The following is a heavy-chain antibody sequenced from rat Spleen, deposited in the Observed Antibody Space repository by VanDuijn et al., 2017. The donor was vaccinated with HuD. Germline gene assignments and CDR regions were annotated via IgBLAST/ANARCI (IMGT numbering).Heavy chain of an antibody. V-gene: IGHV5-58*01. J-gene: IGHJ2*01. Sequence: EVQLVETGGGLVQPGRSLKLSCLASGFTFSRYWMFWVRQAPGKGLEWISSINPDGGRTYYPDSVKGRFTISRDNAKSTLYLQMNSLRSEDTATYYCTRDVYYGSDYWGQGVMVTVSS. CDR3: TRDVYYGSDY. CDR1: GFTFSRYW. CDR2: INPDGGRT. D-gene: IGHD1-6*01.